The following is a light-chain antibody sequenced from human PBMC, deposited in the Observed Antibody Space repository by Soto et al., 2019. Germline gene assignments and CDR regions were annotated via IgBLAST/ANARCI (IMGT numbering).Light chain of an antibody. Sequence: QSALTQPRSVSGSPGQSVTISCTGTSSDVGGYNFVSWYQQYPGKAPKLIIYDVTKGPSGVPDRFSGSKSGNTASLTISGLQAEDEADYYCSSYTSSSTLFGTGTKLTVL. J-gene: IGLJ1*01. CDR3: SSYTSSSTL. V-gene: IGLV2-11*01. CDR1: SSDVGGYNF. CDR2: DVT.